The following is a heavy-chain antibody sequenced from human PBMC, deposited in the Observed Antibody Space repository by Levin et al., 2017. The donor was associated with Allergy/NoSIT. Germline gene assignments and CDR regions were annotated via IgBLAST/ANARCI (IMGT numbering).Heavy chain of an antibody. J-gene: IGHJ6*03. Sequence: LSLTCAASGFTFSSYSMNWVRQAPGKGLEWVSYISSSSSTIYYADSVKGRFTISRDNAKNSLYLQMNSLRDEDTAVYYCARTDYGDYLGFHYYYYMDVWGKGTTVTVSS. CDR3: ARTDYGDYLGFHYYYYMDV. D-gene: IGHD4-17*01. V-gene: IGHV3-48*02. CDR1: GFTFSSYS. CDR2: ISSSSSTI.